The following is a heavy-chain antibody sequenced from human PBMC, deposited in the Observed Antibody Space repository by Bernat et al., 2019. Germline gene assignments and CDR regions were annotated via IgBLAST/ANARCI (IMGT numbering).Heavy chain of an antibody. CDR3: AKPLGGSDAFDI. D-gene: IGHD3-16*01. CDR2: ISGSGGST. J-gene: IGHJ3*02. Sequence: EVQLLESGGGLVQPGGSLRLSCAASGFTFSGYAMSWVRQAPGKGLEWVSAISGSGGSTYYADSVKGRFTISRDNSKNTLYLQMNSLRAEDTAVYYCAKPLGGSDAFDIWGQGTMVTVSS. CDR1: GFTFSGYA. V-gene: IGHV3-23*01.